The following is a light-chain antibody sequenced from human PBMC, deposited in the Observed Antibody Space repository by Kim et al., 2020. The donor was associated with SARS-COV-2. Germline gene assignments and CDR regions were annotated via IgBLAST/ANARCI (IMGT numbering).Light chain of an antibody. Sequence: SPGERDTLSCRASQSVTSNYLAWYRQKPGQAPRLLIYGASSRATGIPDRFSGSGSGTDFTLTVSRLEPEDFAVYYCHQYGSSPLTFGGGTKVDIK. CDR1: QSVTSNY. J-gene: IGKJ4*01. CDR2: GAS. V-gene: IGKV3-20*01. CDR3: HQYGSSPLT.